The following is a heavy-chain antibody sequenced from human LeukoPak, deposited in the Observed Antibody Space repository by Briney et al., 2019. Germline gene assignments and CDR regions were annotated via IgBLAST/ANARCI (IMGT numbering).Heavy chain of an antibody. CDR2: ISDSGST. J-gene: IGHJ3*02. Sequence: SETLSLTCAVSGGSISSSSYSRGWIRQPPGKGLEWIGIISDSGSTHHNPSLKSRVYISVDTSKNQFSLKLSSVTAADTAVYYCARSYYDSSGDYGAFDIWGQGTMVTVSS. D-gene: IGHD3-22*01. CDR3: ARSYYDSSGDYGAFDI. CDR1: GGSISSSSYS. V-gene: IGHV4-39*01.